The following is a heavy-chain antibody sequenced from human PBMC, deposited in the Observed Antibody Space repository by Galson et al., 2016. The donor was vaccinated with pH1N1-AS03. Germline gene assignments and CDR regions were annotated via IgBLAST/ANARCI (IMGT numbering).Heavy chain of an antibody. J-gene: IGHJ4*02. CDR1: GYSFISYA. V-gene: IGHV1-3*04. Sequence: SVKVSCKAPGYSFISYAIHWVRQAPGQRPEWMGRLNTGTGDTIYSQKFQDRVTITRDTSASTAYMELSRLRSEDTAVYYCAKVGIEISSGWYGRFDFWGQGTLVTVSS. CDR3: AKVGIEISSGWYGRFDF. D-gene: IGHD6-19*01. CDR2: LNTGTGDT.